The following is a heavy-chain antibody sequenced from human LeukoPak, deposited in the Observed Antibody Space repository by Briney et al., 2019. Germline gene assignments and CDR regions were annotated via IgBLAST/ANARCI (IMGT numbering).Heavy chain of an antibody. CDR1: GFTFSSYA. V-gene: IGHV3-23*01. CDR3: AKVNTSVLLWFGEPFDY. J-gene: IGHJ4*02. D-gene: IGHD3-10*01. Sequence: PGGSLRLYCAASGFTFSSYAMGWVRQAPGKGLEWVSAISGSGGSTYYADSVKGRFTISRDNSKNTLYLQMNSLRAEDTAVYYCAKVNTSVLLWFGEPFDYWGQGTLVTVSS. CDR2: ISGSGGST.